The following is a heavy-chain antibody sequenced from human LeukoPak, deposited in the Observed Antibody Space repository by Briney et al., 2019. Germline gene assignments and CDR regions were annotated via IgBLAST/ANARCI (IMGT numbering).Heavy chain of an antibody. CDR2: IGTAGDT. D-gene: IGHD3-3*02. CDR1: GFILSNYD. Sequence: PGGSLRLPCAASGFILSNYDMHWVRQVTGKGLEWVSGIGTAGDTYYGGSVKGRFTSSRENAKNFLYLQMNSLRAGDTAVYYCAKDSTRYYYYGMDVWGQGTTVTVSS. J-gene: IGHJ6*02. V-gene: IGHV3-13*01. CDR3: AKDSTRYYYYGMDV.